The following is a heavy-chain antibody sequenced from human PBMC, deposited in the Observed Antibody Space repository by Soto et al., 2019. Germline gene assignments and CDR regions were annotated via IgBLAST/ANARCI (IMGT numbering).Heavy chain of an antibody. CDR1: GGSVSNYY. CDR2: IYTGGST. CDR3: ARANVGPPGGGSWTMPFDF. J-gene: IGHJ4*02. D-gene: IGHD2-15*01. Sequence: QVHLQESGPGLVKPSETLSLTCSVSGGSVSNYYWSWFRPPAGKGLEWIGRIYTGGSTNYNPSLKSRATLSVDTSKNQFSLRLTSVTAADTAVYYCARANVGPPGGGSWTMPFDFWGQGTLVTVSS. V-gene: IGHV4-4*07.